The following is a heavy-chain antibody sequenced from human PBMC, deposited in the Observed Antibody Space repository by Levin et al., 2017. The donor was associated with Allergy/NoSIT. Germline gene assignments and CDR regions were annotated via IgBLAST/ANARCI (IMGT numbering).Heavy chain of an antibody. CDR2: ISAYNGNT. D-gene: IGHD3-10*01. V-gene: IGHV1-18*01. CDR3: ARGGDKYYYGSGSADP. Sequence: GESLKISCKASGYTFTNYGISWVRQAPGQGLEWMGWISAYNGNTNYAQKLQGRVTMTTDTSTSTAYMELRSLRSDDTAVYYCARGGDKYYYGSGSADPWGQGTLVTVSS. J-gene: IGHJ5*02. CDR1: GYTFTNYG.